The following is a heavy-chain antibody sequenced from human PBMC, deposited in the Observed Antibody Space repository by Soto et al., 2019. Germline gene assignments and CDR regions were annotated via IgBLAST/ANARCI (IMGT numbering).Heavy chain of an antibody. Sequence: QVQLVESGGGVVQPGRSLRLSCAASGFTFSSYGMHWVRQAPGKGLEWVAVISYDGSNKYYADSVKGRFTISRDNSKNTLYLQMNSLRAEDTAVYYCANDYYDSSGYYPDAFDIWGQGTMVTVSS. V-gene: IGHV3-30*18. CDR1: GFTFSSYG. CDR3: ANDYYDSSGYYPDAFDI. D-gene: IGHD3-22*01. CDR2: ISYDGSNK. J-gene: IGHJ3*02.